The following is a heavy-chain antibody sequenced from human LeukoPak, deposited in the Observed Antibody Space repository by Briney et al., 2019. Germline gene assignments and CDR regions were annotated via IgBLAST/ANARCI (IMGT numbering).Heavy chain of an antibody. CDR1: GITFNGAW. J-gene: IGHJ1*01. V-gene: IGHV3-74*01. CDR2: INDDGSFR. Sequence: PGGSLRLSCAASGITFNGAWMHWVCQAPGKGLVWVSRINDDGSFRRYANSVKGRFTISRDNAKNTLFLQMDSLRAEDTAVYYCARVSGPGMNEYYHLWGQGTLVTVSS. D-gene: IGHD3-10*01. CDR3: ARVSGPGMNEYYHL.